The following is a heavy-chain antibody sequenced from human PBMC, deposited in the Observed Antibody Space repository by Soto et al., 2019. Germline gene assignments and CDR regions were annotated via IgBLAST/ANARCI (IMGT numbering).Heavy chain of an antibody. J-gene: IGHJ6*02. CDR1: GGSITSHY. Sequence: SETLSLTCTVSGGSITSHYWTWVRQPPGKGLEWIGYMYYSGRTNYNPSLKSRVTVSIDPSKNQFSLQMSSITAADTAVYYCARGVLLAPDVWGQGTTVTVSS. CDR3: ARGVLLAPDV. V-gene: IGHV4-59*08. D-gene: IGHD1-26*01. CDR2: MYYSGRT.